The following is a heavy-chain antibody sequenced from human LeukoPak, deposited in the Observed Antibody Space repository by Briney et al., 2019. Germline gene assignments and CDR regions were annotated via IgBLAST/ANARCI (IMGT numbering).Heavy chain of an antibody. Sequence: PSETLSLTCTVSGGSISSSSYYWGWIRQPPGKGLEWIGSFYYSGSTYYNPSLKSRVTISVDTSKNQFSLKLSSVTAADTAVYYCARRDYYDSSGYVDMDVWGQGTTVTVSS. V-gene: IGHV4-39*01. CDR1: GGSISSSSYY. CDR3: ARRDYYDSSGYVDMDV. J-gene: IGHJ6*02. CDR2: FYYSGST. D-gene: IGHD3-22*01.